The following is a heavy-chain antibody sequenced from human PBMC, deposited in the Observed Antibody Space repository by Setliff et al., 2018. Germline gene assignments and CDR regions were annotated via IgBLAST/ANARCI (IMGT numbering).Heavy chain of an antibody. CDR3: ARAGLAAAGRKGVFDH. V-gene: IGHV1-46*01. CDR2: INPGGVTF. Sequence: ASVKVSCKTSGYSLTSHYMHWVRQAPGQGLEWMGIINPGGVTFSSTQNFEGRVSMTSDTSTSTVFMELNSLTSDDTGVYYCARAGLAAAGRKGVFDHWGQGTLVTSPQ. CDR1: GYSLTSHY. J-gene: IGHJ4*02. D-gene: IGHD6-13*01.